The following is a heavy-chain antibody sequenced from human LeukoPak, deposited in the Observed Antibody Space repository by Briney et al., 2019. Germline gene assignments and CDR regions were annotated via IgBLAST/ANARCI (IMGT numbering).Heavy chain of an antibody. CDR2: IIPIFGTA. CDR3: ATCRVTAQGYYYYYMDV. V-gene: IGHV1-69*13. CDR1: GGTFSSYA. Sequence: GASVKVSCKASGGTFSSYAISWVRQAPGQGLEWMGGIIPIFGTANYAQKFQGRVTITADESTSTAYMELSSLRSEDTAVYYCATCRVTAQGYYYYYMDVWGKGTTVTVSS. D-gene: IGHD1-14*01. J-gene: IGHJ6*03.